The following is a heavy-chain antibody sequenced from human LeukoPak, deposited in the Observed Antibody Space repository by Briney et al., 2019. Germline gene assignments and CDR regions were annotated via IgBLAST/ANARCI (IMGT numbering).Heavy chain of an antibody. CDR2: INHSGST. CDR3: AKDHCSGGSCYSLTFDY. J-gene: IGHJ4*02. Sequence: PSETLSLTCAVYGGSFSGYYWSWIRQPPGKGLEWIGEINHSGSTNYNPSLKSRVTLSVDTSMNQFSLKLSSLTAADTAVYYCAKDHCSGGSCYSLTFDYWGQGTLVTVSS. CDR1: GGSFSGYY. V-gene: IGHV4-34*01. D-gene: IGHD2-15*01.